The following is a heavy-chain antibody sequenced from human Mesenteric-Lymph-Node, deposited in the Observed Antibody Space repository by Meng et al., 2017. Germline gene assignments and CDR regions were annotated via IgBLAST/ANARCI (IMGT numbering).Heavy chain of an antibody. Sequence: QRQLQEPGPGLGHPSQPLPLTCTVSGGSISSSSYYGGWVRQPPGKGLEWIGNFYYSGSTYYNPSLQRRVTISVDTSKQHFSLKLSSVTAADTAVYYCARQNCSLTSCSFGGWFDPWGQGTLVTVSS. D-gene: IGHD2-2*01. V-gene: IGHV4-39*01. CDR2: FYYSGST. CDR1: GGSISSSSYY. CDR3: ARQNCSLTSCSFGGWFDP. J-gene: IGHJ5*02.